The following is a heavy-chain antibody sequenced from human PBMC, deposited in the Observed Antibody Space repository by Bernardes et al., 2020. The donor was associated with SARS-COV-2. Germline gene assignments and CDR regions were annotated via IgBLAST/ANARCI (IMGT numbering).Heavy chain of an antibody. Sequence: GGSLRLSCAASGFSFSSAGMNWVRQAPGKGLEWVAVIWFDGSKEKYADSVKGRFTISRDNSENTLYLQMDGLRVEDTAVYYCAREGLGKFDFWSGFSEGMYDYWGQGTLVTVSP. V-gene: IGHV3-33*01. D-gene: IGHD3-3*01. J-gene: IGHJ4*02. CDR1: GFSFSSAG. CDR3: AREGLGKFDFWSGFSEGMYDY. CDR2: IWFDGSKE.